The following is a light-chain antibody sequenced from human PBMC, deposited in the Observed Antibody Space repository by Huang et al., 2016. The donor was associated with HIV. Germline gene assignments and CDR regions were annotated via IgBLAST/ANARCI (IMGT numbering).Light chain of an antibody. CDR3: QQYDNRPPWT. CDR1: QSVSSN. V-gene: IGKV3-15*01. J-gene: IGKJ1*01. Sequence: DILLTQSPATLSVSLGERATLSCRATQSVSSNLACYQQKVGQAPRLLIYAASARANGVSARFSGSGSGTEFTLTISSLQSEDSAVYYCQQYDNRPPWTFGQGTKVEI. CDR2: AAS.